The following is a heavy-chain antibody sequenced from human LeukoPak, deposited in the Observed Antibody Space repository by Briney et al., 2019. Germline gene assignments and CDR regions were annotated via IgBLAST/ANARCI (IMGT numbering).Heavy chain of an antibody. V-gene: IGHV1-18*01. Sequence: ASVTVSCTASVYTFTSYGISWVRQAPGQGLEGMGWISAYNGSTNYAQKLQGRVTMTTDTSTSTAYMELRSLRSDDTAVYYCARDPYSSSSGFDYWGQGTLVTVSS. CDR2: ISAYNGST. D-gene: IGHD6-6*01. CDR1: VYTFTSYG. J-gene: IGHJ4*02. CDR3: ARDPYSSSSGFDY.